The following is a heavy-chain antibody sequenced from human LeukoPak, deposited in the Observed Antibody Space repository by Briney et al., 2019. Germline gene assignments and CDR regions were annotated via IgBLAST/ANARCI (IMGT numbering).Heavy chain of an antibody. CDR1: GYTLTELS. CDR3: ATKAGSSSSPYYYYYYMDV. Sequence: ASVKVSCKVSGYTLTELSMHWVRQAPGKGLEWMGGFDPEDGETIYAQKFQGRVTMTEDTSTDTAYMELSSLRSEDTAVYYCATKAGSSSSPYYYYYYMDVWGKGTTVTVSS. J-gene: IGHJ6*03. CDR2: FDPEDGET. V-gene: IGHV1-24*01. D-gene: IGHD6-6*01.